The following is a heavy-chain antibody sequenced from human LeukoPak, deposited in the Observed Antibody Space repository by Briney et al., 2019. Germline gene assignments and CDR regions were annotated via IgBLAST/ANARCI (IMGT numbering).Heavy chain of an antibody. V-gene: IGHV1-69*06. CDR1: GGTFSSYA. Sequence: SVKVSCKASGGTFSSYAISWVRQAPGQGLEWMGGIIPIFGTANYAQKFQGRVTITADKSTSTAYMELSSLRSEDTAVYYCARTQRSTVTTSYYYMDVWGKGTTVTVSS. D-gene: IGHD4-17*01. CDR2: IIPIFGTA. J-gene: IGHJ6*03. CDR3: ARTQRSTVTTSYYYMDV.